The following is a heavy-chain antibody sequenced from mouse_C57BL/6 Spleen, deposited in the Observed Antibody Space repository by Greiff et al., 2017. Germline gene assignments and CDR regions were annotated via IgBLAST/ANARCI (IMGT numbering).Heavy chain of an antibody. Sequence: QVQLQQPGAELVMPGASVKLSCKASGYTFTSYWMHWVKQRPGQGLEWIGEIDPSDSDTNYNQKFKGKSTMTVDKSSSTAYMQRSSLTSEDAAVYYCARGYDNYEGNYWGQGATLTVST. CDR2: IDPSDSDT. CDR1: GYTFTSYW. J-gene: IGHJ2*01. D-gene: IGHD2-1*01. CDR3: ARGYDNYEGNY. V-gene: IGHV1-69*01.